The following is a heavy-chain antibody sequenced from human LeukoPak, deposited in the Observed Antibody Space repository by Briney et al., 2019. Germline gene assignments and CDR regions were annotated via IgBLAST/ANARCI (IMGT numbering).Heavy chain of an antibody. CDR1: GFTFSTYS. D-gene: IGHD3-22*01. CDR3: ASLRFYYYDSSGYPVDY. V-gene: IGHV3-21*01. J-gene: IGHJ4*02. CDR2: ISSSGSYI. Sequence: GGSLRLSCAASGFTFSTYSMNWVRQAPGKGLEWVSSISSSGSYIYYADSVKGRFTISRDNARNSLYLQMNSLRAEDTAVYFCASLRFYYYDSSGYPVDYWGQGTLVTVSS.